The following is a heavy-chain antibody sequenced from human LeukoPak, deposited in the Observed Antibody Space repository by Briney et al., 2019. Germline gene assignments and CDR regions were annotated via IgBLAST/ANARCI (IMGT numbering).Heavy chain of an antibody. J-gene: IGHJ4*02. Sequence: SVKVSCKASGDTFRKFAISWVRQAPGQALEWMGGIIPIFGPANYAQNFQGRVTIVADESASTAYMELRSLRSEDTAVYYCATRYYYDSGSFSPFDYWGQRTLLTVSS. CDR1: GDTFRKFA. D-gene: IGHD3-10*01. CDR2: IIPIFGPA. V-gene: IGHV1-69*13. CDR3: ATRYYYDSGSFSPFDY.